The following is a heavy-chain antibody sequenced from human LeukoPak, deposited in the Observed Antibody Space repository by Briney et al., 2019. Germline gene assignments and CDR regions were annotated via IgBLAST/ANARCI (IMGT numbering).Heavy chain of an antibody. V-gene: IGHV3-7*01. J-gene: IGHJ6*03. CDR2: IKQDGSEK. Sequence: PGGSLRLSCAASGFTFSRYWVGWGREAPGKGGEGGANIKQDGSEKYYVDSVKGRFTISRDNAKHSLYLQMNSLRAEDTAVYYCARDGIAAAGNLWSTYYYYYMDVWGKGTTVTVSS. D-gene: IGHD6-13*01. CDR3: ARDGIAAAGNLWSTYYYYYMDV. CDR1: GFTFSRYW.